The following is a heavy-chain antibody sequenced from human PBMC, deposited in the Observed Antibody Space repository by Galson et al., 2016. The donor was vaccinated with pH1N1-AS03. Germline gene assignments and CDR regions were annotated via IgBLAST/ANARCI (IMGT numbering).Heavy chain of an antibody. CDR3: VKGGTNFDS. CDR2: IRQDGSDK. V-gene: IGHV3-7*01. Sequence: SLRLSCAASRFTFSSSWMSWVRQAPGKGLEWVANIRQDGSDKYYVDSVRGRFTISRDNAKNSLYLQMNSLRAEDTAVYYCVKGGTNFDSWGQGTLVTVSS. D-gene: IGHD1-26*01. CDR1: RFTFSSSW. J-gene: IGHJ4*02.